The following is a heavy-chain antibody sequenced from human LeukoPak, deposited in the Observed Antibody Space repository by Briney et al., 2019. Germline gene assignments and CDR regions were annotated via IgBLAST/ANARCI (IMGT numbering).Heavy chain of an antibody. J-gene: IGHJ4*02. CDR3: ARLTGTRHY. CDR2: IYYSGST. V-gene: IGHV4-39*01. D-gene: IGHD1-7*01. CDR1: GGSISSSSYY. Sequence: SETLXLTCTVSGGSISSSSYYWGWIRQPPGKGLEWIGSIYYSGSTYYNPSLKSRVTISVDTSKNQFSLELSSVTAADTAVYYCARLTGTRHYWGQGTLVTVSS.